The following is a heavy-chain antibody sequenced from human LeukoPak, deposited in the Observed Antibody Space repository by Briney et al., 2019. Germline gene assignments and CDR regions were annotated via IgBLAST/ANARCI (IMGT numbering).Heavy chain of an antibody. CDR3: AKPHFDY. CDR2: IRYNGNDN. Sequence: GGSLRLSCAASGFTFETFGMHWVRQAPGKGLEWVTFIRYNGNDNYNADSVKGRFTISRDNSKNTLYLQMNSLRAEDTAVYYCAKPHFDYWGQGTLVTVSS. J-gene: IGHJ4*02. V-gene: IGHV3-30*02. CDR1: GFTFETFG.